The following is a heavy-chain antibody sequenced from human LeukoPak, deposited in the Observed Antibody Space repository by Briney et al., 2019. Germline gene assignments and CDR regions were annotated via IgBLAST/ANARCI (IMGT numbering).Heavy chain of an antibody. V-gene: IGHV3-30*03. J-gene: IGHJ6*02. CDR3: ARDPYNNYYYGMDV. CDR2: ISYDGSNK. Sequence: GGSLRLSCAASGFTFSSYAMSWVRQAPGKGLEWVAVISYDGSNKYYADSVKGRFTISRDNSKNTLYLQMNSLRAEDTAVYYCARDPYNNYYYGMDVWGQGTTVTVSS. D-gene: IGHD1-14*01. CDR1: GFTFSSYA.